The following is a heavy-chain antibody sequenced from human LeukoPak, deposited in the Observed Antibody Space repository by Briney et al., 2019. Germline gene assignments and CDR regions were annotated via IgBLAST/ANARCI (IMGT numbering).Heavy chain of an antibody. D-gene: IGHD3-22*01. V-gene: IGHV1-2*02. Sequence: ASVKVSCKASGYTFTGYYMHWVRQAPGQGLEWMGWINPNSGGTNYAQKFRGRVTMTRDTSISTAYMELSRLRSDDTAVYYCARSVTMIVVVMRGGLGYWGQGTLVTVSS. J-gene: IGHJ4*02. CDR1: GYTFTGYY. CDR3: ARSVTMIVVVMRGGLGY. CDR2: INPNSGGT.